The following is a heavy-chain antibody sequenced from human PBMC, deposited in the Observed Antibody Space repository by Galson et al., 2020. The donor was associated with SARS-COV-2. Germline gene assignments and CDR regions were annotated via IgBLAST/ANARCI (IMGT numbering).Heavy chain of an antibody. V-gene: IGHV3-15*01. CDR3: TTADKYYYDSSGYLNDAFDI. D-gene: IGHD3-22*01. CDR2: IKSKTDGGTT. Sequence: PGGSLRLSCAASGFTFSNAWMSWVRQAPGKGLEWVGRIKSKTDGGTTDYAAPVKGRFTISRDDSKNTLYLQMNSLKTEDTAVYYCTTADKYYYDSSGYLNDAFDIWGQGTMVTVSS. J-gene: IGHJ3*02. CDR1: GFTFSNAW.